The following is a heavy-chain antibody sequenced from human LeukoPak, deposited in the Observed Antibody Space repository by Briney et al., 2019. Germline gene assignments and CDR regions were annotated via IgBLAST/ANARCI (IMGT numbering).Heavy chain of an antibody. V-gene: IGHV4-31*03. Sequence: SETLSLTCTVSGGSISSGGYYWSWIRQQPGKGLEWIGYIYYSGSTYYNPSLKSRVTISVDTSKNQFSLKLSSVTAADTAVYYCARDGGSIRLLEWPPGCTYGMDVWGQGTTVTVSS. CDR3: ARDGGSIRLLEWPPGCTYGMDV. J-gene: IGHJ6*02. D-gene: IGHD3-3*01. CDR2: IYYSGST. CDR1: GGSISSGGYY.